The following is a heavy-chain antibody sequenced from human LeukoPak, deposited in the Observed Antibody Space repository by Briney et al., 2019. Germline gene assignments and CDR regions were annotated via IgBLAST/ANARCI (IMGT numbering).Heavy chain of an antibody. CDR3: ARGQYYDYVWGSYNKYYFDY. CDR2: INHSGST. CDR1: GGSFSGYY. D-gene: IGHD3-16*01. V-gene: IGHV4-34*01. J-gene: IGHJ4*02. Sequence: MPSETLSLTCAVYGGSFSGYYWSWIRQPPGKGLEWIGEINHSGSTNYNPSLKSRVTISVDTSKNQFSLKLSSVTAADTAVYYCARGQYYDYVWGSYNKYYFDYWDQGTLVTVSS.